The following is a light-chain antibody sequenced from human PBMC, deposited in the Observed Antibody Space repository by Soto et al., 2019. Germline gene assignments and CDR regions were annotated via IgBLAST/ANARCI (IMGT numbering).Light chain of an antibody. CDR1: KLGDKY. Sequence: SYELTQPPSVSVSPGQTASITCSGDKLGDKYACWYQQKPGQSPVLVIYQDTSRPSGIPGRFSGSNSGNTATLTISGTQAMDEADYYCQAWDSSTAVVFGGGTKLTVL. CDR3: QAWDSSTAVV. V-gene: IGLV3-1*01. CDR2: QDT. J-gene: IGLJ2*01.